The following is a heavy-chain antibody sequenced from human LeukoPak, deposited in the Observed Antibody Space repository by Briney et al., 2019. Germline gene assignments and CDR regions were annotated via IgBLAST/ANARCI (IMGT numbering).Heavy chain of an antibody. CDR1: GGTFSSYA. D-gene: IGHD3-22*01. J-gene: IGHJ6*02. Sequence: SVKVSCKASGGTFSSYAISWVRQAPGQGLEWMGGIIPIFGTASYAQKFQGRVTITADESTSTAYMELSSLRSEDTAVYYCANRHVRVVITSNPYYYYGMDVWGQGTTVTVSS. CDR3: ANRHVRVVITSNPYYYYGMDV. V-gene: IGHV1-69*13. CDR2: IIPIFGTA.